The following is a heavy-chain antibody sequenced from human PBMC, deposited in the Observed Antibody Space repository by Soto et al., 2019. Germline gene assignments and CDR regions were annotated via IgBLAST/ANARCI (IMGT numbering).Heavy chain of an antibody. Sequence: GASVKVSCKASGYTFTSYDINWVRQATGQGLEWMGWMNPNSGNTGYAQKFQGRVTMTRNTSISTAYMELSSLRSEDTAVYYCARGDCSGGSWYSYYGMDVWGQGTTVTVSS. CDR1: GYTFTSYD. J-gene: IGHJ6*02. D-gene: IGHD2-15*01. V-gene: IGHV1-8*01. CDR2: MNPNSGNT. CDR3: ARGDCSGGSWYSYYGMDV.